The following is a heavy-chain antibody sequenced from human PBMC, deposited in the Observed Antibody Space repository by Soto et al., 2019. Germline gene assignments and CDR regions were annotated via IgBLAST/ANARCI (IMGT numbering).Heavy chain of an antibody. CDR1: GYTFTSYY. J-gene: IGHJ4*02. CDR3: ARDLTVADY. CDR2: INPSGGLT. Sequence: QVQLMQSGAEVKKPGASVTISCKASGYTFTSYYIHWVRQAPRQGLEWMAIINPSGGLTNYAHKLQGRVPVTRDASTSTVNMELSSLSSEDTAIYYWARDLTVADYWGQGTLVTFSS. D-gene: IGHD3-9*01. V-gene: IGHV1-46*01.